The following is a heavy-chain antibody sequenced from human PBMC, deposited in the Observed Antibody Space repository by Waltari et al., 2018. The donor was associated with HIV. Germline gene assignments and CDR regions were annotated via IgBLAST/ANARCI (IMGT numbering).Heavy chain of an antibody. CDR3: ARDLTVTTTAFFDY. Sequence: EVQLVESGGGLVKPGGSLRLSCAASGFTFSSYSMTWVRQAPGKGVEWVSSISIGSTYVYYADSLRGRFTTSRDDAQNSLYLQMNSLKAEDTAVYYCARDLTVTTTAFFDYWGQGTLVTVSS. D-gene: IGHD4-17*01. CDR1: GFTFSSYS. J-gene: IGHJ4*02. V-gene: IGHV3-21*02. CDR2: ISIGSTYV.